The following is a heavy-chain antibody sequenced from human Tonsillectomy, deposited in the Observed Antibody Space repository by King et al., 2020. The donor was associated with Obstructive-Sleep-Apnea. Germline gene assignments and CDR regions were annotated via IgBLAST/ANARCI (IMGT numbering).Heavy chain of an antibody. Sequence: VQLVESGGDLVQPGGSLRVSCVASGFTFNNYAMSWVRQAPGKGLEWVSAISGSGDDTHYADSVKGRFTISRDNSKNILYLQMNNLRAGDTAVYYCAKRLRQTGSPGTHFDYCGQGTLVTVSS. CDR1: GFTFNNYA. J-gene: IGHJ4*02. CDR2: ISGSGDDT. V-gene: IGHV3-23*04. D-gene: IGHD1-1*01. CDR3: AKRLRQTGSPGTHFDY.